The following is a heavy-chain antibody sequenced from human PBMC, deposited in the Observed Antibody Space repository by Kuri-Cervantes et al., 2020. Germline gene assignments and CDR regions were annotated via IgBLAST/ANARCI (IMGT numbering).Heavy chain of an antibody. D-gene: IGHD2/OR15-2a*01. J-gene: IGHJ6*02. Sequence: SETLSLTCTVSGGSVSSGSYYWSWIRQPPGKGLEWIGYIYYSGSTNYHPSLKSRVTISVDTSKNQFSLKLSSVTAADTDIYCCARDRGEYTYAKDVWGQGTTVTVSS. V-gene: IGHV4-61*01. CDR3: ARDRGEYTYAKDV. CDR1: GGSVSSGSYY. CDR2: IYYSGST.